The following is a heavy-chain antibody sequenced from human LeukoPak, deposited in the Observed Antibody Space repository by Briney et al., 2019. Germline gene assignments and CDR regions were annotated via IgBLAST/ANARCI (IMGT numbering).Heavy chain of an antibody. D-gene: IGHD3-10*01. V-gene: IGHV1-8*01. CDR3: ARPPSIGGSYYYGMDV. J-gene: IGHJ6*02. Sequence: AASVKVSCKASGYTFTNYDVNWVRQATGQGLEWMGWMNPNSGNTGYAQKFQGRVTMTRNTSISTAYMELSSLRSEDTAVYYCARPPSIGGSYYYGMDVWGQGTTVTVSS. CDR1: GYTFTNYD. CDR2: MNPNSGNT.